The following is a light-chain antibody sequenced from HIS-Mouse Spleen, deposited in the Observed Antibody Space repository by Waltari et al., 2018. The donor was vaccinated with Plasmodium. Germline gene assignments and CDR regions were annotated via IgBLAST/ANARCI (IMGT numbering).Light chain of an antibody. CDR2: QDS. J-gene: IGLJ2*01. CDR1: KLGDKY. Sequence: SYELTQPPSVSVSPGQTASITCSGDKLGDKYACWYQQKPGQSPVLVINQDSKRPSGIPERFAGSNSGNTATLTIGGTQAMDEADYYCQAWDRSTVVFGGGTKLTVL. V-gene: IGLV3-1*01. CDR3: QAWDRSTVV.